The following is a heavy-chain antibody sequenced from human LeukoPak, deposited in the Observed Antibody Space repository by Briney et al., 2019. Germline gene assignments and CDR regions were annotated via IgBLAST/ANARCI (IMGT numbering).Heavy chain of an antibody. J-gene: IGHJ4*02. CDR1: GGSFSGYY. D-gene: IGHD4-17*01. V-gene: IGHV4-34*01. CDR2: MKHSGST. Sequence: SETLSLTCAVYGGSFSGYYWSWIRKPPGKGLECIGEMKHSGSTAYNPPLKSLVTISVDTSKNQFSLKLSSVTAADTAVYYCASREPPYGDRSYYFDYWGQGTLVTVSS. CDR3: ASREPPYGDRSYYFDY.